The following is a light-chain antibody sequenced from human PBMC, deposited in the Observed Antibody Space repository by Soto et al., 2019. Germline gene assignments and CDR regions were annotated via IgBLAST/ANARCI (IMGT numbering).Light chain of an antibody. CDR2: GAS. J-gene: IGKJ5*01. Sequence: EIVITPSPATLAVSPGERATLSCRASQSVSSNLAWYQQKPGQAPRLLIYGASTRATGIPGRFSGSGSGTEFSLTISSLQSEDFAVYYCQQYDTWPTFGQGTRLEIK. CDR1: QSVSSN. CDR3: QQYDTWPT. V-gene: IGKV3-15*01.